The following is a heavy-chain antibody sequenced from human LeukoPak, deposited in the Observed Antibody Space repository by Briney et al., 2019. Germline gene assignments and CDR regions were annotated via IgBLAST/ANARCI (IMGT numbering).Heavy chain of an antibody. D-gene: IGHD3-10*01. V-gene: IGHV3-66*01. J-gene: IGHJ4*02. Sequence: GGSLRLPCAASGFTVSSNYMSWVRQAPGKGLEWVSVIYSGGSTYYADSVKGRFTISRDNSKNTLYLQMNSLRAEDTAVYYCASYGEDRYYFDYWGQGTLVTVSS. CDR2: IYSGGST. CDR3: ASYGEDRYYFDY. CDR1: GFTVSSNY.